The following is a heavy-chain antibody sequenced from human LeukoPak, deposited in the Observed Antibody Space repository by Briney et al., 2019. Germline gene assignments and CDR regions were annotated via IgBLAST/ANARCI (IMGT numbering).Heavy chain of an antibody. J-gene: IGHJ3*02. D-gene: IGHD3-10*01. CDR3: ARQGVARRLDI. CDR2: IYYSGST. V-gene: IGHV4-59*08. CDR1: GGSISSYY. Sequence: SETLSLTCTVSGGSISSYYWSWIRQPPGKGLEWIAYIYYSGSTNYNPSLKSRVTISIDTSKNQFSLKLSSVTAADTAVYYCARQGVARRLDIWGQGTMVTVSS.